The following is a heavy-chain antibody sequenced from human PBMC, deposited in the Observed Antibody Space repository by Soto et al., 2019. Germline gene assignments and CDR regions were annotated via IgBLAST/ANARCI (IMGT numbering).Heavy chain of an antibody. CDR2: INPKSGGT. CDR1: GYSFTDYH. J-gene: IGHJ4*01. Sequence: ASVKVSCKASGYSFTDYHIHWVRQAPGQGLEWLGRINPKSGGTSTAQKFQGRVTMTRDTSITTAYMELTDLTSDDTAVYYCARARHIVVVTAIPLLDYWG. V-gene: IGHV1-2*06. CDR3: ARARHIVVVTAIPLLDY. D-gene: IGHD2-21*02.